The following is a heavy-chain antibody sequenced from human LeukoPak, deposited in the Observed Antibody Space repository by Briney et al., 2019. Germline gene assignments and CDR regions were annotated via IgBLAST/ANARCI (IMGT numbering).Heavy chain of an antibody. D-gene: IGHD6-13*01. CDR2: INHSGST. Sequence: SGTLSLTCAVYGGSFSGYYWSWIRQPPGKGLEWIGEINHSGSTNYKPSLKSRVTISVDTSKNQFSLKLSSVTAAVTAVYYCARGSSSWYRNYYYYYGMDVWGKGTTVTVSS. CDR1: GGSFSGYY. J-gene: IGHJ6*04. V-gene: IGHV4-34*01. CDR3: ARGSSSWYRNYYYYYGMDV.